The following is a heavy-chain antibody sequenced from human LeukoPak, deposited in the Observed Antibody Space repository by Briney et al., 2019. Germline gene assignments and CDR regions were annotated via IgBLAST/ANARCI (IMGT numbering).Heavy chain of an antibody. CDR1: GYSISSGYY. Sequence: SETLSLICAVSGYSISSGYYWGWIRQPPGKGLEWIGSIYHSGSTYYNPSLKSRVTISVDTSKNQFSLMLSSVTAADTAVYYCARRNVGATPRAHFDYWVQGTLVTVSS. J-gene: IGHJ4*02. CDR3: ARRNVGATPRAHFDY. D-gene: IGHD1-26*01. CDR2: IYHSGST. V-gene: IGHV4-38-2*01.